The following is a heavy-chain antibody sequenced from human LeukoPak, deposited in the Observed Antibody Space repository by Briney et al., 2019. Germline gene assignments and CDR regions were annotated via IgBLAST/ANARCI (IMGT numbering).Heavy chain of an antibody. Sequence: SQTLSLTCAVSGGSISSGGYSWSWIRQPPGKGLEWIGYIYHSGSTYYNPSLKSRVTISVDRSKNQFSLKLSSVTAADTGVYYCARGVMVRGVILVYFDYWGQGTLVTVSS. D-gene: IGHD3-10*01. CDR2: IYHSGST. V-gene: IGHV4-30-2*01. CDR1: GGSISSGGYS. CDR3: ARGVMVRGVILVYFDY. J-gene: IGHJ4*02.